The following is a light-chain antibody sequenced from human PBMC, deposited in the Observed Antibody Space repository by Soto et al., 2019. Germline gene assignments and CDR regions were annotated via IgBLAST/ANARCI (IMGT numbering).Light chain of an antibody. Sequence: DIQMTQSPSSVSASVGDRVTITWRASQGISSRLAWYQQKPGKAPNLLIYAASSLQSGVPSRFSGSGSETDFTRTIGSLQPEDFETYYCQESNSFPLTFGGGTKVEIK. J-gene: IGKJ4*01. V-gene: IGKV1-12*01. CDR1: QGISSR. CDR2: AAS. CDR3: QESNSFPLT.